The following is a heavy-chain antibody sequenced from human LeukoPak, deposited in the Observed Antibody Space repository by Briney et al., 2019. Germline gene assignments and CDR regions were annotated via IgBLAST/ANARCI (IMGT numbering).Heavy chain of an antibody. J-gene: IGHJ4*02. Sequence: PGGSLRLSCAASGFTFSSYAMSWVRQAPGKGLEWVSAISGSGGSTYYADSVKGRFTISRDSSKNTLYLQMNSLRAEDTAVYYCAKDFSYDSSGYYYNWGQGTLVTVSS. D-gene: IGHD3-22*01. CDR3: AKDFSYDSSGYYYN. CDR2: ISGSGGST. V-gene: IGHV3-23*01. CDR1: GFTFSSYA.